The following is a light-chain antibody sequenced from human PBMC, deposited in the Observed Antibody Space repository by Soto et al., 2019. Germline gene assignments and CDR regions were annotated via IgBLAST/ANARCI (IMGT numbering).Light chain of an antibody. CDR2: DAS. V-gene: IGKV1-33*01. CDR3: QQYETLPIT. Sequence: DIPMTQSPSSLSASVGDRVTITCQASEDINSYLSWYQQQPGQAPKLLIYDASNLHPGFPSRFSGSGSGTDFTFTISSLQPEDIATYYCQQYETLPITFGQGTRLEIK. J-gene: IGKJ5*01. CDR1: EDINSY.